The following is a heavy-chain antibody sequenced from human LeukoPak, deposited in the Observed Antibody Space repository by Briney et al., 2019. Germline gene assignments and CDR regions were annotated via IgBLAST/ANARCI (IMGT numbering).Heavy chain of an antibody. CDR1: GFTFRNYA. V-gene: IGHV3-23*01. Sequence: GGSLRLSCAASGFTFRNYAMSWVRQAPGKGLEWVAVISDSGGSTVYIDSIKGRFTISRDNSKNMLYLQMNRLRAEDTAVYYCAKDRDSGSGSYTWGLFASWGQGTLVTVSS. CDR2: ISDSGGST. J-gene: IGHJ5*01. CDR3: AKDRDSGSGSYTWGLFAS. D-gene: IGHD3-10*01.